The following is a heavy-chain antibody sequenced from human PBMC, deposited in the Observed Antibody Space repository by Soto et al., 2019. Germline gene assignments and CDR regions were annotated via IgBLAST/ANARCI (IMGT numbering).Heavy chain of an antibody. CDR1: GFTFSSYG. V-gene: IGHV3-33*01. CDR3: ARGGQGSGSYYPVDY. CDR2: IWYDGSNK. D-gene: IGHD3-10*01. Sequence: QVQLVESGGGVVQPGRSLRLSCAASGFTFSSYGMHWVRQAPGKGLEWVAVIWYDGSNKYYADSVKGRFTISRDNSKNTLYLQMNSLRAEDTAVYYCARGGQGSGSYYPVDYWGQGTLVTVSS. J-gene: IGHJ4*02.